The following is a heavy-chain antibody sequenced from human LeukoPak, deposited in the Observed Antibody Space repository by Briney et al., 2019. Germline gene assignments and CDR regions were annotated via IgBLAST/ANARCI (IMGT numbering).Heavy chain of an antibody. V-gene: IGHV4-39*01. CDR2: GYYAGSGS. CDR1: GASTNTDSYF. J-gene: IGHJ4*02. Sequence: PSETLSLTCDVSGASTNTDSYFWSWIRQPPGKGLEWVGSGYYAGSGSHYNQSLKSRVTISVDTSRNRHSLKLHSVTAADTAVYYCVRLWQRWGIDYWGQGSLVTVSS. D-gene: IGHD5-12*01. CDR3: VRLWQRWGIDY.